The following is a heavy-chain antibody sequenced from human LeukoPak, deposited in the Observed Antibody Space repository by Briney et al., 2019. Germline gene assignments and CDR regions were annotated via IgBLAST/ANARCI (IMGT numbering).Heavy chain of an antibody. Sequence: PGGSLRLSCAASGFTFSSYAMHWVRQAPGKGLEWVAVISYDGSNKYYADSVKGRFTISRDNSKNTLYLQMNSLRAEDTAVYYCAKVMKSLNIVVVPAALDYWGQGTLVTVSS. CDR2: ISYDGSNK. CDR1: GFTFSSYA. CDR3: AKVMKSLNIVVVPAALDY. V-gene: IGHV3-30-3*01. J-gene: IGHJ4*02. D-gene: IGHD2-2*01.